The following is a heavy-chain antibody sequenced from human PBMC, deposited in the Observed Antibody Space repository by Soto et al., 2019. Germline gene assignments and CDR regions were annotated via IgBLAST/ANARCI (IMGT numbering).Heavy chain of an antibody. V-gene: IGHV3-23*01. Sequence: GGSLRLSCATSGFSFTNYAMSCVRQAPGKVLQWLPGTSSSGYTYYVHPLWGRLTTSRDNSKHPLYLQMNSVIAEDTAVYYCAQDLIDHSLSYFDYWGQGTLVNVPS. CDR1: GFSFTNYA. CDR2: TSSSGYT. D-gene: IGHD4-4*01. CDR3: AQDLIDHSLSYFDY. J-gene: IGHJ4*02.